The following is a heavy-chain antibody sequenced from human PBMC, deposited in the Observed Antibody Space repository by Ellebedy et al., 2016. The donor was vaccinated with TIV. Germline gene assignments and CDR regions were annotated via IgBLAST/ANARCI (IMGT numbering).Heavy chain of an antibody. D-gene: IGHD4-17*01. CDR2: ISAYNGNT. J-gene: IGHJ6*02. CDR1: GYTFTSYG. V-gene: IGHV1-18*01. Sequence: AASVKVSCKASGYTFTSYGISWVRQAPGQGLEWMGWISAYNGNTNYAQKLQGRVTMTTDTSTSTAYMELRSLRSDDTAVYYCAREAVTTSHYYYGMDVWGQGTTVTVSS. CDR3: AREAVTTSHYYYGMDV.